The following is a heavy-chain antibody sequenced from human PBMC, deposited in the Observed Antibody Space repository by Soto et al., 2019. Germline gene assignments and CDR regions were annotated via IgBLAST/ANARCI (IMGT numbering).Heavy chain of an antibody. V-gene: IGHV4-39*01. J-gene: IGHJ5*02. D-gene: IGHD3-16*01. Sequence: SETLSLTCTVSGGSISSSSYYWGWIRQPPGKGLEWIGSIYYSGSTYYNPSLKSRVTISVDTSKNQFSLKLSSVTAADTAVYYCVRGMNWFDPWGQGTLVTVSS. CDR3: VRGMNWFDP. CDR2: IYYSGST. CDR1: GGSISSSSYY.